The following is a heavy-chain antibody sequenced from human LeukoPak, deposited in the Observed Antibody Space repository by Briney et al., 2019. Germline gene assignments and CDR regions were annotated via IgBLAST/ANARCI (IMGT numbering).Heavy chain of an antibody. CDR3: VRGNKHPAKTGTTDY. D-gene: IGHD1-7*01. V-gene: IGHV1-8*03. J-gene: IGHJ4*02. Sequence: ASVKVSCKASGYTFTSYDINWVRQATGQGLEWMGWMNPNSGNTGYAQKFQGRVTITRNTSISTAYMELSSLRSEDTAVYYCVRGNKHPAKTGTTDYWGQGTLVTVSS. CDR1: GYTFTSYD. CDR2: MNPNSGNT.